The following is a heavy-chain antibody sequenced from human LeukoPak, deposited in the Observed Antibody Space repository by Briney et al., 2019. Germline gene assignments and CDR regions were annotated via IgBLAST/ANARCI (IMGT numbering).Heavy chain of an antibody. CDR1: GYSISSGHN. Sequence: SETLSLTCSVSGYSISSGHNWGWIRQAPGKGLEWIGSIYHSGKTYYNPSLKSRVTISIDTSKNESSLKLSSVTAADTAVYYCARRGSSRGKYSYGSPLLYYFDYWGQGTLVTVSS. CDR2: IYHSGKT. D-gene: IGHD5-18*01. J-gene: IGHJ4*02. V-gene: IGHV4-38-2*01. CDR3: ARRGSSRGKYSYGSPLLYYFDY.